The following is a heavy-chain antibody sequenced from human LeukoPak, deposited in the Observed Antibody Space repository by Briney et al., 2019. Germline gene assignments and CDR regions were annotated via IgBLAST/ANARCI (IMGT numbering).Heavy chain of an antibody. D-gene: IGHD3-9*01. CDR3: ASHRRITIFWD. CDR2: IKQDGSEK. CDR1: GFTPSRYW. V-gene: IGHV3-7*01. Sequence: GGSLRLSCAAPGFTPSRYWMSWVRQAPGKGLERVANIKQDGSEKYYVDSVKGRFTISRDNAKNSLYLQMNRLRAEDTAVYYCASHRRITIFWDWGQGTLVTVSS. J-gene: IGHJ4*02.